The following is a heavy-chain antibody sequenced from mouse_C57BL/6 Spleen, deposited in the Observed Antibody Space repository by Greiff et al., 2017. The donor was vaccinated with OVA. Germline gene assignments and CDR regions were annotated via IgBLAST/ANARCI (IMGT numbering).Heavy chain of an antibody. CDR1: GYAFSSYW. D-gene: IGHD1-1*01. Sequence: VQLQQSGAELVKPGASVKISCKASGYAFSSYWMNWVKQRPGKGLEWIGQIYPGDGDTNYNGKFKGKATLTADKSSSTAYMQLSSLTSEDSAVYVCASRDYCGSSYGYFDVWGTGTTVTVSS. CDR3: ASRDYCGSSYGYFDV. J-gene: IGHJ1*03. V-gene: IGHV1-80*01. CDR2: IYPGDGDT.